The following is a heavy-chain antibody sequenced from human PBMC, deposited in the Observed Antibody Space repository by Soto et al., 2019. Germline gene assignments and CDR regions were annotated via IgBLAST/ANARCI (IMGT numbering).Heavy chain of an antibody. V-gene: IGHV3-23*01. D-gene: IGHD2-21*02. Sequence: QSGGSLRLSCAASGFTFSSYAMSWVRQAPGKGPEWVSAISGSGDSTYYADSVKGRFTISRDNSKNTLYLQMNSLRAEDTAVYYCAKDLSPYCGGDCYPYWGQGTLVTVSS. CDR2: ISGSGDST. J-gene: IGHJ4*02. CDR1: GFTFSSYA. CDR3: AKDLSPYCGGDCYPY.